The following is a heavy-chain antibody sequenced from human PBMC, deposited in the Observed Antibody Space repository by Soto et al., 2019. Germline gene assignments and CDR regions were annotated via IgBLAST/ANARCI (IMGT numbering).Heavy chain of an antibody. CDR1: GGSISNSNYY. CDR2: IFYSGST. V-gene: IGHV4-39*01. Sequence: SETLSLTCTVSGGSISNSNYYWGWIRQPPGKGLEWIGTIFYSGSTYYNPSLKSRVTVSVDTSKNQFSLKLSPVTAADTAVFYCPRPGPPGPRRIAARPPPTHYYYMDVWGKGTTVTVSS. D-gene: IGHD6-6*01. CDR3: PRPGPPGPRRIAARPPPTHYYYMDV. J-gene: IGHJ6*03.